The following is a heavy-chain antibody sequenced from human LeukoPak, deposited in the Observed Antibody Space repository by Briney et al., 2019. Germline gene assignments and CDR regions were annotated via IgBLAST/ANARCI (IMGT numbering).Heavy chain of an antibody. CDR1: GYNFPDYF. J-gene: IGHJ6*02. CDR2: INPNTGAI. V-gene: IGHV1-2*06. Sequence: ASVKVSCKASGYNFPDYFMHWVRQAPGQGLECVGRINPNTGAINYAQKFQGRVTMTRDTSISTAYMELSRLRSDDTAVYYCYAYYYYGMDVWGQGTTVTVSS. D-gene: IGHD4-17*01. CDR3: YAYYYYGMDV.